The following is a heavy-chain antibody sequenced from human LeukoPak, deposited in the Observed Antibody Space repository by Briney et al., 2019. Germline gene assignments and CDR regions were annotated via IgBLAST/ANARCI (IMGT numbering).Heavy chain of an antibody. J-gene: IGHJ4*02. D-gene: IGHD3-22*01. Sequence: PGGSLRLSCAASGVTFSSFGMHWVRQAPGKGLEWVTFIRYDGHNKYYADSVKGRFTISRENSKNTLYLQMSSLRPEDTAVYYCAKSQNYYDNSGYYYLDYWGQGNLVTVSS. CDR2: IRYDGHNK. V-gene: IGHV3-30*02. CDR3: AKSQNYYDNSGYYYLDY. CDR1: GVTFSSFG.